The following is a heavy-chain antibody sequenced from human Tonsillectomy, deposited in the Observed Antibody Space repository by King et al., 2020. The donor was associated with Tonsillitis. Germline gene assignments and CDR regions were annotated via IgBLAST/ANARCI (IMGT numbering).Heavy chain of an antibody. J-gene: IGHJ3*02. CDR3: LRGDSGVAYSNTYYGPWLAFDI. Sequence: QLVQSGAEVKKPGESLKISCEASGYTFTNYWIAWVRQMPGKGLECMGIIFPADSDTRYSPSFQGQVTISADQSISTAYLQWSSLKASDTAIYYCLRGDSGVAYSNTYYGPWLAFDIWGQGTMVTVSS. V-gene: IGHV5-51*01. D-gene: IGHD2/OR15-2a*01. CDR1: GYTFTNYW. CDR2: IFPADSDT.